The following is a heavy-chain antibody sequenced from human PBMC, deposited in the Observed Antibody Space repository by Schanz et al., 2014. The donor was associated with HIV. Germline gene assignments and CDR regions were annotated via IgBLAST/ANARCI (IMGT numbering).Heavy chain of an antibody. V-gene: IGHV3-30*03. CDR2: VSYDGSNK. CDR3: TTRRVLGVNLDV. D-gene: IGHD3-3*01. Sequence: QVQLVESGGGVVQPGRSLRLSCAASGFTFSSYGMHWVRQAPGKGLEWEAVVSYDGSNKYYADSVKGRFTISRDNSKNTLYLQMNSLRAEDTAVYYCTTRRVLGVNLDVWGQGTLVTVSS. CDR1: GFTFSSYG. J-gene: IGHJ4*02.